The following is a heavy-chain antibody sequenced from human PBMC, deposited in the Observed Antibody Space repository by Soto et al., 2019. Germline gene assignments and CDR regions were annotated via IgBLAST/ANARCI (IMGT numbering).Heavy chain of an antibody. J-gene: IGHJ4*02. CDR1: GGSISSYY. D-gene: IGHD4-17*01. Sequence: QVQLQESGPGLVKPAATRSLTCTVSGGSISSYYWSWIRQPPGKGLEWIGDIYYSVSTNYNPSLKSRVTISVDTSKHQFSLKLSSVTAADTAVYYCARGGGNDYGYYFPDYWGQGTLVPVSS. V-gene: IGHV4-59*01. CDR3: ARGGGNDYGYYFPDY. CDR2: IYYSVST.